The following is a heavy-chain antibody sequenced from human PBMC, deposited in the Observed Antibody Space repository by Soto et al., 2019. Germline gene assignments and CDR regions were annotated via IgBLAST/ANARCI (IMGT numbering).Heavy chain of an antibody. V-gene: IGHV4-4*07. CDR2: IYSSGST. CDR3: ARGQRFSDWFDP. Sequence: ASETLSLTCTVTGGTLSGYHWTWIRQSAGGGLEWIGRIYSSGSTNYNPSLKSRVTISLDTSMSHFSLRLRSVSAADTAVYYCARGQRFSDWFDPWGQGTLVTVS. J-gene: IGHJ5*02. CDR1: GGTLSGYH. D-gene: IGHD3-3*01.